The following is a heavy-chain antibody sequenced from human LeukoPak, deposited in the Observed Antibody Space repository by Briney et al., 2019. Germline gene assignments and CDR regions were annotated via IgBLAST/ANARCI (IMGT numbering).Heavy chain of an antibody. J-gene: IGHJ3*02. CDR3: ARVLYYYDSSGYYSDAFDI. CDR1: GFTVSSNY. D-gene: IGHD3-22*01. CDR2: IYSGGST. Sequence: PGGSLRLSCAASGFTVSSNYMNWVRQAPGKGLEWVSVIYSGGSTYYADSVKGRFTISRDNSKNTLYLQMNSLRAEDTAVYYCARVLYYYDSSGYYSDAFDIWGQGTMVTVSS. V-gene: IGHV3-53*01.